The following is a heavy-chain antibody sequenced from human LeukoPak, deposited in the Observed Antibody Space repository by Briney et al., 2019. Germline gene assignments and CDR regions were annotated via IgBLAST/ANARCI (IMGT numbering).Heavy chain of an antibody. D-gene: IGHD2-8*01. Sequence: GGSLRLSCAASGFTVSNKYMNWVRQAPGKGLEWVSVTYSAGSTYYADSVQGRFTISRDNSKNTLYLQMNSLRGEDTAVYYCARSVWLSYFDNWGQGTLITVSS. CDR1: GFTVSNKY. V-gene: IGHV3-66*01. CDR3: ARSVWLSYFDN. CDR2: TYSAGST. J-gene: IGHJ4*02.